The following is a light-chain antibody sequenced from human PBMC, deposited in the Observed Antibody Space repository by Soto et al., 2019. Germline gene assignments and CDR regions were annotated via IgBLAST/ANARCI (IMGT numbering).Light chain of an antibody. CDR1: QSASNNY. V-gene: IGKV3-20*01. CDR3: QKYGSSGT. Sequence: EIVLTQSPGTLSLSPGERATLSCRASQSASNNYLAWHQQKPGQAPRLLIYGASNRATGIPDRFSGSGSGTDFTLTISRLEPEDFAVYYCQKYGSSGTFGQGTKVDIK. J-gene: IGKJ1*01. CDR2: GAS.